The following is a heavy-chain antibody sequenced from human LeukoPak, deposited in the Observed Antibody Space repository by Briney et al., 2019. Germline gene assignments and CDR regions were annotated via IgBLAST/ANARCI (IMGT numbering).Heavy chain of an antibody. CDR1: GYTFTGYY. V-gene: IGHV1-2*02. D-gene: IGHD3-3*01. J-gene: IGHJ3*02. CDR2: INPNSGGT. Sequence: ASVKVSCKASGYTFTGYYMHWVRQAPGQGLEWMGWINPNSGGTNYAQKFQGRVTMTRDTSTSTVYMELSSLRSEDTAVYYCAREVKAVDFWSGYGAFDIWGQGTMVTVSS. CDR3: AREVKAVDFWSGYGAFDI.